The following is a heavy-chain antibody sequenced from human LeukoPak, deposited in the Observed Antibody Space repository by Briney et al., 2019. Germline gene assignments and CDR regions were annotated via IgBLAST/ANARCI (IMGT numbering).Heavy chain of an antibody. CDR2: IYYSGST. D-gene: IGHD6-19*01. CDR3: ARHMYSSGWYYFDY. CDR1: GGSISSGDYY. J-gene: IGHJ4*02. V-gene: IGHV4-30-4*01. Sequence: PSETLSLTCTVSGGSISSGDYYWSWIRQPPGKGLEWIGYIYYSGSTYYNPSLKSRVTISVDTSKNQFSLKLSSVTAADTAVYYCARHMYSSGWYYFDYWGQGTLVTVSS.